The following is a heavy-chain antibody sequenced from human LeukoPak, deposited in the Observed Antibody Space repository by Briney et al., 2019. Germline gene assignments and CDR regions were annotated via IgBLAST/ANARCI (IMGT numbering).Heavy chain of an antibody. J-gene: IGHJ4*02. Sequence: ASVKVSCKASGYTFTSYGISWVRQAPGQGLEWMGCISAYNGNTNYAQKLQGRVTMTTDTSTSTAYMELRSLRSDDTAVYYCARGEYDFWSGFFDYWGQGTLVTVSS. CDR2: ISAYNGNT. CDR3: ARGEYDFWSGFFDY. D-gene: IGHD3-3*01. V-gene: IGHV1-18*01. CDR1: GYTFTSYG.